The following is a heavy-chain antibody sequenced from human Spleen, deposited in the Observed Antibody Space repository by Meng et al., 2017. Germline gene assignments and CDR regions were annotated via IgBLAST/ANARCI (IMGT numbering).Heavy chain of an antibody. Sequence: QVQLVQSATEVKKPGAAVKVSCKASGYTYTHYQMDWVRQAPGLGIDWMGWIHPSGNANYAQKFQGRVTMTTDTSTTTAYMELRSLRSDDSALYYCVKHSRDWSLDSWGQGTLVTVSS. CDR3: VKHSRDWSLDS. J-gene: IGHJ4*02. V-gene: IGHV1-18*01. CDR1: GYTYTHYQ. D-gene: IGHD6-19*01. CDR2: IHPSGNA.